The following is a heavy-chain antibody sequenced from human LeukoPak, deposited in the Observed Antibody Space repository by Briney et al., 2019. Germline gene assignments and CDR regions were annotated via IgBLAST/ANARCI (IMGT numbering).Heavy chain of an antibody. J-gene: IGHJ4*02. CDR3: ARGPIFGVVITPYYFDY. Sequence: GGSLRLSCAASGFTFSSYAMHWVRQAPGKGLEYVSAVSSNGGGTYYADSVKGRFTISRDNSKNTLCLQMGSLRAEDMAVYYCARGPIFGVVITPYYFDYWGQGTLVTVSS. V-gene: IGHV3-64*02. CDR1: GFTFSSYA. CDR2: VSSNGGGT. D-gene: IGHD3-3*01.